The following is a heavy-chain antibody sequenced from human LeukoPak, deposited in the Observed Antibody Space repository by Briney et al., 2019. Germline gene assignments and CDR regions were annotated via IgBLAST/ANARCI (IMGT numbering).Heavy chain of an antibody. V-gene: IGHV1-24*01. CDR3: ATPYYCSSTSCLSRSYYYYGMDV. CDR1: GYTLTELS. CDR2: FDPEDGET. Sequence: GASVTVSCKVSGYTLTELSMHWVRQAPGKGLEWMGGFDPEDGETIYAQKFQGRVTMTEDTSTDTAYMELSSLRSEDTAVYYCATPYYCSSTSCLSRSYYYYGMDVWGQGTTVTVSS. J-gene: IGHJ6*02. D-gene: IGHD2-2*01.